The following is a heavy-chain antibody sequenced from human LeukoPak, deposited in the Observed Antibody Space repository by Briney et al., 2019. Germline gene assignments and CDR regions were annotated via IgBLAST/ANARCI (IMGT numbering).Heavy chain of an antibody. D-gene: IGHD3-10*01. J-gene: IGHJ4*02. CDR2: ISFDGSKK. V-gene: IGHV3-30*04. CDR1: GFTSSSFA. Sequence: GGSLRLSCAASGFTSSSFAMHWVRQAPGKGLEWVAVISFDGSKKQYVDSVKGRFSFSRDHSKNTLYLQMNSLRAEDTAVYYCARDQGTYGPLDYWDQGTLVTVSS. CDR3: ARDQGTYGPLDY.